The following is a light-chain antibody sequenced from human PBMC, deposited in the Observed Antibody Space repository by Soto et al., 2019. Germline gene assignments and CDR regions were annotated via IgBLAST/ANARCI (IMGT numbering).Light chain of an antibody. V-gene: IGKV1-5*01. CDR1: QSISSW. J-gene: IGKJ1*01. Sequence: DIQMTQSPSTLSASVGDRVTITCRASQSISSWLAWYQQKPGKAPKLLIYDASSLESGVPSRFSGSGSGTEFTLTISSLQHHDFETYYCQQYNSYSTWTFGQGTKVDIK. CDR3: QQYNSYSTWT. CDR2: DAS.